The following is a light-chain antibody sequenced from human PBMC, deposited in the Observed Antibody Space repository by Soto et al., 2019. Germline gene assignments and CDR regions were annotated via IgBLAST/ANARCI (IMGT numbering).Light chain of an antibody. CDR3: QQRSNWTPIT. J-gene: IGKJ5*01. CDR1: QSVTTN. Sequence: EIVLTQSPATLSLSPGERSTLSCMATQSVTTNLAWYQQKPCQAPRLLIYGASTRATDIPARFSGSGSGTDFTLTISSLETEDFAVYYCQQRSNWTPITFGQGTRWRL. CDR2: GAS. V-gene: IGKV3-11*01.